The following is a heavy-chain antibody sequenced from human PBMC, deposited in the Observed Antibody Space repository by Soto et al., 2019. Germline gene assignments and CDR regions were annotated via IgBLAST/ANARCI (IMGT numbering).Heavy chain of an antibody. CDR1: GYTFTRYG. V-gene: IGHV1-3*01. CDR2: INADNANT. D-gene: IGHD3-3*01. Sequence: QVQLVQSGAEVKRPGASVKVSCQASGYTFTRYGIYWVRQAPGQRLEWVGWINADNANTRYSENCRFKNRVSITRDTSATSAYMELSGLTSEDTAVYFCARGNTVFGVNDAFDIWGQGTMVTVSS. CDR3: ARGNTVFGVNDAFDI. J-gene: IGHJ3*02.